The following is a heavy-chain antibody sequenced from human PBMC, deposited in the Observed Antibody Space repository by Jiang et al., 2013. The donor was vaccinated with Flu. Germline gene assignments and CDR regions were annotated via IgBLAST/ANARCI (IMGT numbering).Heavy chain of an antibody. J-gene: IGHJ4*02. D-gene: IGHD4-11*01. CDR2: ISYSSDYI. CDR3: ARSYGITTSSYVY. CDR1: GFTFSSYS. Sequence: VQLLESGGGLVKPGGSLRISCAASGFTFSSYSMNWVRQAPGKGLEWVSSISYSSDYIYYADSVKGRFTISRDNAKNSLYLQMSSLRAEDTAVYYCARSYGITTSSYVYWGQGTLITVSS. V-gene: IGHV3-21*01.